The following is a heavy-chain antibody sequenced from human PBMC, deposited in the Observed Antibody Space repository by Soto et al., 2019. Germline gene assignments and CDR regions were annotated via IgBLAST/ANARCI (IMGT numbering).Heavy chain of an antibody. CDR1: GFTFSSYG. J-gene: IGHJ4*02. Sequence: GGSLRLSCAASGFTFSSYGMHWVRQAPGKGLEWVAVISYDGSNKYYADSVKGRFTISRDNSKNTLYLQMNSLRAEDTAVYYCAKDSLTRIAAEYYFDYWGQGTLVTVSS. CDR3: AKDSLTRIAAEYYFDY. CDR2: ISYDGSNK. D-gene: IGHD6-25*01. V-gene: IGHV3-30*18.